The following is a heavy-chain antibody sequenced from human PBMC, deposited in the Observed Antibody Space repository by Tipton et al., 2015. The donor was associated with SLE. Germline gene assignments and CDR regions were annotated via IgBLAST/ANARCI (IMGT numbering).Heavy chain of an antibody. CDR2: IYYSGST. V-gene: IGHV4-39*07. D-gene: IGHD3-10*01. CDR3: ARGVTLDV. CDR1: GGSISSSSYY. J-gene: IGHJ6*02. Sequence: TLSLTCTVSGGSISSSSYYWGWIRQPPGKGLEWIGNIYYSGSTNYNPSLKSRVTISVDTSKNQFSLNLRYVTAADTAVYYCARGVTLDVWGQGTTVIVSS.